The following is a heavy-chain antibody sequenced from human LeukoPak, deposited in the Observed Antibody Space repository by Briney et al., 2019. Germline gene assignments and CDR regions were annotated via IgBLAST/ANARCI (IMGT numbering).Heavy chain of an antibody. J-gene: IGHJ4*02. V-gene: IGHV3-73*01. CDR2: IRGKANSYAT. Sequence: GGSLRLSCAASGFTFSGSAMHWVRQASGKGLEWVGRIRGKANSYATAYAASVKGRFTISRDDSKNTAYLQMNSLKTEDTAVYYCTRSPPRYSSSWHSLYYFDYWGQGTLVTVSS. CDR1: GFTFSGSA. D-gene: IGHD6-13*01. CDR3: TRSPPRYSSSWHSLYYFDY.